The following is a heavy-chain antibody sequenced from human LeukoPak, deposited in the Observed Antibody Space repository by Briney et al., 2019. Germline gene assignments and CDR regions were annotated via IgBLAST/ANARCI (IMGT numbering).Heavy chain of an antibody. CDR2: INQDGGTT. J-gene: IGHJ6*03. CDR3: TKDRQGPNQYHMDV. Sequence: GGSLRLSCAASGFTFSSLWMSWVRQAPGRGPEWVANINQDGGTTYYVASVKGRFTISRDNAKDSLSLQVSSLRAEDTAVYYCTKDRQGPNQYHMDVWGKGTTVTVSS. CDR1: GFTFSSLW. V-gene: IGHV3-7*01.